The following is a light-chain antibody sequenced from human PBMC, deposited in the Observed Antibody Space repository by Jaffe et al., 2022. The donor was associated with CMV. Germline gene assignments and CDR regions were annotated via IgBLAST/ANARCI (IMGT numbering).Light chain of an antibody. CDR2: SNH. Sequence: QSVLAQPPSASGTPGQRVTISCSGSSSSIGSNPINWYQQLPGTAPKLLIHSNHQRPSGVPDRFSASKSGTSASLAISGLQSEDEADYYCAAWDDSLNGHWVFGGGTKLTV. CDR3: AAWDDSLNGHWV. J-gene: IGLJ3*02. CDR1: SSSIGSNP. V-gene: IGLV1-44*01.